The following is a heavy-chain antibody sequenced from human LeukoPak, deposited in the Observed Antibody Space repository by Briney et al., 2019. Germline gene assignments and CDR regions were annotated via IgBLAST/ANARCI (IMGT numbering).Heavy chain of an antibody. CDR3: ARDLGYSSGPNY. CDR2: ISGGSSFT. CDR1: GFSFSSSS. D-gene: IGHD6-19*01. Sequence: GGSLRLSCAASGFSFSSSSMNWVRQAPGKGLEWVSYISGGSSFTYYVDSVKGRFTISRDNAKNSLYLQMNSLRAEDTAVYYCARDLGYSSGPNYWGQGTRVTVSS. V-gene: IGHV3-21*01. J-gene: IGHJ4*02.